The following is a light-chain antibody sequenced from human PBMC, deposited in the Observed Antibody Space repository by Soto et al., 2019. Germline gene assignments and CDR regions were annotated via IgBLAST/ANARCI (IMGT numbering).Light chain of an antibody. V-gene: IGKV1-5*03. J-gene: IGKJ1*01. CDR3: QYYDSYSWT. CDR1: QSISDW. Sequence: DIQMTQSPSTLSASVGDRVTITCRASQSISDWLAWYQQKPGKAPKFLIYKASNLESGVPSRFSGSGSGTEFSLTISSVQPDDFATYYCQYYDSYSWTLGQGTKVEIK. CDR2: KAS.